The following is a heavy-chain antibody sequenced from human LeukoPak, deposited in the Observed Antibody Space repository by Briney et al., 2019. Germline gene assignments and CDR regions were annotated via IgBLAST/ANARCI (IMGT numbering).Heavy chain of an antibody. V-gene: IGHV3-73*01. CDR1: GFTFSGSA. D-gene: IGHD6-19*01. CDR3: AKHYIPVAGNWYFDL. CDR2: IRNKANSYAT. J-gene: IGHJ2*01. Sequence: GGSLRLSCAASGFTFSGSAMHWVRQASGKGLEWVGRIRNKANSYATAYTASVKGGFTISRDDSKNTAYLQMNSPKTEDTAVYYCAKHYIPVAGNWYFDLWGRGTLVTVSS.